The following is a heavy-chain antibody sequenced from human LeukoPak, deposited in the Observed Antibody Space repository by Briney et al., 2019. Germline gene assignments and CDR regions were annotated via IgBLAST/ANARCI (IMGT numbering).Heavy chain of an antibody. CDR1: GGSFSGYY. V-gene: IGHV4-34*01. Sequence: PSETLSLTCAVYGGSFSGYYWSWIRQPPGKGLEWIGEINHSGSTNYNPSLKSRVTISVDTSKNQFSLKLSSVTAADTAVYYCARGGTETYYDFWSGYSFDYWGQGTLVTVSS. D-gene: IGHD3-3*01. CDR3: ARGGTETYYDFWSGYSFDY. CDR2: INHSGST. J-gene: IGHJ4*02.